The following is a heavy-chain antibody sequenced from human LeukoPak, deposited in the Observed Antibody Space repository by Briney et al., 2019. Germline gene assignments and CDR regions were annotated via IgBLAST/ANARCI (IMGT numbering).Heavy chain of an antibody. J-gene: IGHJ3*02. V-gene: IGHV1-18*01. Sequence: ASVKVSRKASGYTFTSYGISWVRQAPGQGLEWMGWISAYNSNTNYAQKLQGRVTMTTDTSTSTAYMELRGLRSDDTAVYYCARSGSYYVHRPNAFDIWGQGTMVTVSS. CDR1: GYTFTSYG. CDR3: ARSGSYYVHRPNAFDI. D-gene: IGHD1-26*01. CDR2: ISAYNSNT.